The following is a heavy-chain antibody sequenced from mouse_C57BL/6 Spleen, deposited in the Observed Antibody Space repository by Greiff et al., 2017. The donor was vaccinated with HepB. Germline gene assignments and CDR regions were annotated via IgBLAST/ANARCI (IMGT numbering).Heavy chain of an antibody. CDR2: IRNKANGYTT. J-gene: IGHJ1*03. CDR1: GFTFTDYY. D-gene: IGHD1-1*01. CDR3: ASSPYYGTSYDWYFDV. Sequence: DVMLVESGGGLVQPGGSLSLSCAASGFTFTDYYMSWVRQPPGKALEWLGFIRNKANGYTTEYSASVKGRFTISRDNSQIILYLHMNALRAEDSAAYYCASSPYYGTSYDWYFDVWGTGTTVTVSS. V-gene: IGHV7-3*01.